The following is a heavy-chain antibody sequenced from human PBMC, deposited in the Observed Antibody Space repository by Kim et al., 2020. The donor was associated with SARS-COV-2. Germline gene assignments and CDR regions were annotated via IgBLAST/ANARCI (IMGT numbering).Heavy chain of an antibody. Sequence: ASVKVSCKASGYTFTSYALNWVRQAPGQGLEWMGWIKTSTGNPTYVQGSGRRFTFSLDTSVNTAYLQIVNLKAEDTAVYYCARGGGDCSGGSCFHYYGLDVWGPGTTVTVSS. CDR3: ARGGGDCSGGSCFHYYGLDV. CDR2: IKTSTGNP. D-gene: IGHD2-15*01. CDR1: GYTFTSYA. J-gene: IGHJ6*02. V-gene: IGHV7-4-1*01.